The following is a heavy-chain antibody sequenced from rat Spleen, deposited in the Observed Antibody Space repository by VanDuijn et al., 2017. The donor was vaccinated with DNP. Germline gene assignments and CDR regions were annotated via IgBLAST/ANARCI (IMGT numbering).Heavy chain of an antibody. CDR3: AGAGYGTYYFDY. D-gene: IGHD4-4*01. Sequence: EVHLVESGGGLVQPGRSLKLSCVASGFTFSNYDMAWVRQAPTKGLEWVASISSSGGNTYYRDSVKGRFIVSRDNAKNTLNLQMDSLRSEDTAAYYCAGAGYGTYYFDYWGQGVMVTVSS. V-gene: IGHV5S13*01. J-gene: IGHJ2*01. CDR1: GFTFSNYD. CDR2: ISSSGGNT.